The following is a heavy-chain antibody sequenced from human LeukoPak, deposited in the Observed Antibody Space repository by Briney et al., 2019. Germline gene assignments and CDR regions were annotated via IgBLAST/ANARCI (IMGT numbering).Heavy chain of an antibody. J-gene: IGHJ6*03. CDR1: GFAFSTYS. Sequence: PGGSLRLSCAASGFAFSTYSMSWVRQAPGRGREWGSSITSTSTYIHYADSVRGRFTISRDNAENSLYLQVNGLRAEDTAVYYCARVAAGATIHNYYYSYMDVWGKGTTVTVSS. D-gene: IGHD5-12*01. CDR3: ARVAAGATIHNYYYSYMDV. CDR2: ITSTSTYI. V-gene: IGHV3-21*01.